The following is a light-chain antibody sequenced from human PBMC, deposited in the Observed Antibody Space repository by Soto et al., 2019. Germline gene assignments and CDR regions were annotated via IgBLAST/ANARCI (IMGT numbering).Light chain of an antibody. V-gene: IGLV4-69*01. CDR3: QTWATGILV. CDR2: LNSDGSH. J-gene: IGLJ3*02. Sequence: QPVLTQSPSASASLGASVKLTCTLSSGHSTYAIAWPQEQPEKGPRSLMKLNSDGSHTKGDGIPDRFSGSRSAAERYLTLASLQSEDEADYSCQTWATGILVFGGGTKLTVL. CDR1: SGHSTYA.